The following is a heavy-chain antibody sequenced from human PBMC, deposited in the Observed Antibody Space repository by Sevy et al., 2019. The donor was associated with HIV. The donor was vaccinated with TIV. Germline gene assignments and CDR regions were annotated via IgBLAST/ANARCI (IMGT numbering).Heavy chain of an antibody. CDR1: GVSVSSDTSY. CDR2: VYHTGST. CDR3: AREPYFFDKSGYYWDY. Sequence: SETLSLTCAVSGVSVSSDTSYWSWIRQPPGKGLEWIGYVYHTGSTNYSPSFKSRVTISVDTSKNQFSLRLLSVAAADTAVYYCAREPYFFDKSGYYWDYWGQGALVTVSS. J-gene: IGHJ4*02. D-gene: IGHD3-22*01. V-gene: IGHV4-61*01.